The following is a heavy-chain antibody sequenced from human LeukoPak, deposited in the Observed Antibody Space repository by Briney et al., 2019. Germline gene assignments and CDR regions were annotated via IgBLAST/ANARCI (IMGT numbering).Heavy chain of an antibody. CDR2: MNPNSGNT. V-gene: IGHV1-8*01. Sequence: ASVKVSCKASGYTFTSYDNNWVRQATGQGLEWMGWMNPNSGNTGYAQKFQGRVTMTRNTSISTAYMELSSLRSEDTAVYYCARGLVKVRFGHYYYYGMDVWGQGTTVTVSS. J-gene: IGHJ6*02. D-gene: IGHD3-3*01. CDR3: ARGLVKVRFGHYYYYGMDV. CDR1: GYTFTSYD.